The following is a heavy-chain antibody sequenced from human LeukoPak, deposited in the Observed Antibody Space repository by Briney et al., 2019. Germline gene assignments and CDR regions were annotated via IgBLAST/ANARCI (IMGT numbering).Heavy chain of an antibody. Sequence: SETLSLTCTVSGGSISGTTSYWGWIRQPPGKGLEWIGSIYYSGSTHYDPSLRSRITISVDTSKNQFSLQLRSVTAADTAVYYCARNVSTGYFDYWGQGTLVTVSS. J-gene: IGHJ4*02. D-gene: IGHD3-22*01. V-gene: IGHV4-39*01. CDR2: IYYSGST. CDR1: GGSISGTTSY. CDR3: ARNVSTGYFDY.